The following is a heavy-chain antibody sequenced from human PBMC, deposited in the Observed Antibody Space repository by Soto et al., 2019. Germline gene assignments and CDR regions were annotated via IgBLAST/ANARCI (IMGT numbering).Heavy chain of an antibody. D-gene: IGHD3-3*01. CDR2: INPNSGGT. Sequence: GASVKVSCKASGYTFTGYYMHWVRQAPGQGLEWMGWINPNSGGTNYAQKFRGRVTMTRDTSISTAYMELSRLRSDDTAVYYCAKPSDFWSGYPLPDYWGQGTLVTVSS. J-gene: IGHJ4*02. V-gene: IGHV1-2*02. CDR1: GYTFTGYY. CDR3: AKPSDFWSGYPLPDY.